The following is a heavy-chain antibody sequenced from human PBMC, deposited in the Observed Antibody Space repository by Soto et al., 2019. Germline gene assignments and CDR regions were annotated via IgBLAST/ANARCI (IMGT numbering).Heavy chain of an antibody. J-gene: IGHJ4*02. CDR2: ISGSGGST. CDR3: AKALYGGHDY. D-gene: IGHD4-17*01. CDR1: GFTFSVYA. Sequence: EVQLLESGGGLVQPGGSLRLSCAASGFTFSVYAMSWVRQAPGKGLECFSGISGSGGSTSYADSVKGRFTISRDNSKNTLSLQMNSLRAEDTAVYYCAKALYGGHDYWGPGTLVTVSS. V-gene: IGHV3-23*01.